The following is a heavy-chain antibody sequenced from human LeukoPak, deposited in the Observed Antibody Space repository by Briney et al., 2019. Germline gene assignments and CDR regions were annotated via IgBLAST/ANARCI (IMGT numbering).Heavy chain of an antibody. D-gene: IGHD1-26*01. CDR2: IKSKTDGGTT. Sequence: PGGSLRLSCAASGFTFSSYAMSWVRQAPGKGLEWVGRIKSKTDGGTTDYAAPVKGRFTISRDDSKNTLYLQMNSLKTEDTAVYYCTTAGATGGFDYWGQGTLVTVSS. CDR3: TTAGATGGFDY. CDR1: GFTFSSYA. V-gene: IGHV3-15*01. J-gene: IGHJ4*02.